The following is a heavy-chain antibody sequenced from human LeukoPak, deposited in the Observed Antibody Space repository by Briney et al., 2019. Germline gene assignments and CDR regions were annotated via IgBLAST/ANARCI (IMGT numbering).Heavy chain of an antibody. CDR1: GYTFTNNF. D-gene: IGHD3-22*01. V-gene: IGHV1-46*01. CDR3: AAVEREYFDTSGYFDY. CDR2: INPSGDNT. Sequence: ASVKVSCKASGYTFTNNFMHWVRQAPGQGLEWMGIINPSGDNTWYAQKFQGRVTMTRDMATSTDYMEVSSLRSEDTAVYYCAAVEREYFDTSGYFDYWGQGTLVTVSS. J-gene: IGHJ4*02.